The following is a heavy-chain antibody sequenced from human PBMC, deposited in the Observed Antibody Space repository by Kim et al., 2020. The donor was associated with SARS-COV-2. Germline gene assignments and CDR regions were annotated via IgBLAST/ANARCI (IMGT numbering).Heavy chain of an antibody. CDR3: AIYSGSAFDT. V-gene: IGHV3-74*01. D-gene: IGHD1-26*01. J-gene: IGHJ3*02. Sequence: AKYAITVKGRFTISRDNAKNTLYLQMNNLSPEDGAVYYCAIYSGSAFDTWGQGTMFSVST. CDR2: A.